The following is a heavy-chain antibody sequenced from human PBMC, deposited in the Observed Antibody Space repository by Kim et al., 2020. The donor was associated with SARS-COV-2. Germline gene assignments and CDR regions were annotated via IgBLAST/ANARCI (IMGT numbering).Heavy chain of an antibody. CDR3: AKDVTDDYGDYYQEGPYGMDV. J-gene: IGHJ6*02. CDR1: GFTFDDYA. Sequence: GGSLRLSCAASGFTFDDYAMHWVRQAPGKGLEWVSGISWNSGSIGYADSVKGRFTISRDNAKNSLYLQMNSLRAEDTALYYCAKDVTDDYGDYYQEGPYGMDVWGQGTTVTVSS. CDR2: ISWNSGSI. D-gene: IGHD4-17*01. V-gene: IGHV3-9*01.